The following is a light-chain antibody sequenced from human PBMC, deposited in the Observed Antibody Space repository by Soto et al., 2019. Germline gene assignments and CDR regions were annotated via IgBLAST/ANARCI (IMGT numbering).Light chain of an antibody. CDR1: QSISSY. CDR3: QQTYTTPYT. Sequence: DIQMTQSPSSLSASVGDRVTITCRASQSISSYLNWYQQKPGKAPKLLIYAASSLQSGVPSRFSGSASGTDFTLTISSLQPEDFGNYYCQQTYTTPYTFRQGTKLEIK. J-gene: IGKJ2*01. CDR2: AAS. V-gene: IGKV1-39*01.